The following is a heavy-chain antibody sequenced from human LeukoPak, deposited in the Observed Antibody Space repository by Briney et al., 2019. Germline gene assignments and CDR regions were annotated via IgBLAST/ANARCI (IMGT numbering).Heavy chain of an antibody. CDR3: ARRVSNGYYYYMDV. J-gene: IGHJ6*03. D-gene: IGHD4-11*01. CDR2: IYYSGST. V-gene: IGHV4-39*01. Sequence: ASETLSLTCTVSGGSISSSSYYWGWIRQPPGKGLEWIGSIYYSGSTYYNPSLKNRVTISVDTSKNQFSLKLSSVTAADTAVYYCARRVSNGYYYYMDVWGKGTTVTVSS. CDR1: GGSISSSSYY.